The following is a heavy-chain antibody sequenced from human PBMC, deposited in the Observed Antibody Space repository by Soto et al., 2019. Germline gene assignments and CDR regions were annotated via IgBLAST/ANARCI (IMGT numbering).Heavy chain of an antibody. CDR2: IYPGDSDT. CDR3: ARHVNNWNYVKGWFDP. CDR1: GYSFTSYW. Sequence: GESLKISCKGAGYSFTSYWIGWVRQMPGKGLEWMGIIYPGDSDTRYSPSFQGQVTISADKSISTAYLQWSSLKASDTAMYYCARHVNNWNYVKGWFDPWGQGTLVTVSS. D-gene: IGHD1-7*01. J-gene: IGHJ5*02. V-gene: IGHV5-51*01.